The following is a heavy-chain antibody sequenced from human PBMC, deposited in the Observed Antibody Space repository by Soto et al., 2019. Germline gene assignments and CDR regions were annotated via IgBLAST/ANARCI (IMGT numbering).Heavy chain of an antibody. CDR1: GFTVSSNY. D-gene: IGHD6-19*01. J-gene: IGHJ4*02. V-gene: IGHV3-66*01. CDR3: ARDVPGPGIAVAGLSNCFDY. Sequence: GSLSLSCVTSGFTVSSNYMSWVRQAPGKGLEWVSVIFSGGTTSYADSVKGRFTISRDNSKNTLDLQMNSLRAEDTAVYYCARDVPGPGIAVAGLSNCFDYWGQGTLVTVSS. CDR2: IFSGGTT.